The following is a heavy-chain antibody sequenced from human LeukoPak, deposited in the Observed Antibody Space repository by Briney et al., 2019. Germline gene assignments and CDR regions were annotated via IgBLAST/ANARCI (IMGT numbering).Heavy chain of an antibody. Sequence: SGTLSLTCTVSGGSISSYYWSWIRQPPGKGLEWIGYIFHSGSTNYNPSLKSRVTISVDTSKNQFSLRLSSVTAADTAVYYCARHDLDWGSFGHWGQGTLVTVSS. V-gene: IGHV4-59*08. CDR3: ARHDLDWGSFGH. D-gene: IGHD3-16*01. J-gene: IGHJ4*02. CDR1: GGSISSYY. CDR2: IFHSGST.